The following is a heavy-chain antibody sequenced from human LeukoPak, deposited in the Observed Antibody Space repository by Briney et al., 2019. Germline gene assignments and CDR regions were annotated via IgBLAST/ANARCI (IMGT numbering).Heavy chain of an antibody. CDR2: FDPEDGET. J-gene: IGHJ4*02. CDR1: GFTFTSH. V-gene: IGHV1-24*01. D-gene: IGHD3-3*01. Sequence: ASVKVSCKASGFTFTSHDYNWVRQAPGKGLEWMGGFDPEDGETIYAQKFQGRVTMTEDTSTDTAYMELSSLRSEDTAVYYCATDRSFWSGYYTGEFDYWGQGTLVTVSS. CDR3: ATDRSFWSGYYTGEFDY.